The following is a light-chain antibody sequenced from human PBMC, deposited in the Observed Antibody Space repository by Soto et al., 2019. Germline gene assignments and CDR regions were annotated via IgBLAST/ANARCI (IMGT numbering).Light chain of an antibody. CDR1: QSLLHSNGYTY. CDR3: MQALQTPYT. J-gene: IGKJ2*01. Sequence: DIVMTQSLLSLPVTPGEPASISCRSSQSLLHSNGYTYLDWYLQKPGQSPQILIYLGSNRASGVPDRFSGSGSGSDFTLEISRVEAEDVGVYYCMQALQTPYTFGQGTKLEI. V-gene: IGKV2-28*01. CDR2: LGS.